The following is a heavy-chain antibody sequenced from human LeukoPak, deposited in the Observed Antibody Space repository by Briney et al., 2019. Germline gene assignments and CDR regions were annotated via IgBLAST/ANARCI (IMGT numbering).Heavy chain of an antibody. V-gene: IGHV4-39*01. Sequence: SETLSLTCTVSDDSSTFRNYYWVWIRQPPGKGLEWIGSIYYSGTSYYNPSLKSRVTMSVDTSKYQFSLRLTSATAADTALYYCARRRVTQGNYFDYWGQGTLVTVSS. D-gene: IGHD2-21*02. CDR3: ARRRVTQGNYFDY. CDR2: IYYSGTS. CDR1: DDSSTFRNYY. J-gene: IGHJ4*02.